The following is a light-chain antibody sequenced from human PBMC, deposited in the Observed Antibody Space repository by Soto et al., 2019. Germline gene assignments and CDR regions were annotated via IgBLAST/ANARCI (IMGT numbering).Light chain of an antibody. CDR1: QSVNIY. CDR2: GAS. Sequence: EIVLTQSPATLSLSPGERATLSCRASQSVNIYLAWYQQKPGQAPRLLIFGASYRATGIPARFSGSGSGTEFTLSISSLQSEHLGVYYCQQDSSWPLTFGGGTKVDI. CDR3: QQDSSWPLT. V-gene: IGKV3-11*01. J-gene: IGKJ4*01.